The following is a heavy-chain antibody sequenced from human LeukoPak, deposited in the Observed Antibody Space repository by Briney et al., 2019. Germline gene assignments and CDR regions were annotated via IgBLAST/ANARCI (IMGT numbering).Heavy chain of an antibody. V-gene: IGHV1-46*01. D-gene: IGHD3-22*01. CDR2: INPSGGST. CDR3: ARDEYYYDSSGYYYSHFDY. CDR1: GYTFTSYY. Sequence: ASVKVSCKASGYTFTSYYMHWVRQAPGQGLEWMGIINPSGGSTSYAQKFQGRVTMTRDMSTSTVYMELSSLRSEDTAVYYCARDEYYYDSSGYYYSHFDYWGQGTLVTVSS. J-gene: IGHJ4*02.